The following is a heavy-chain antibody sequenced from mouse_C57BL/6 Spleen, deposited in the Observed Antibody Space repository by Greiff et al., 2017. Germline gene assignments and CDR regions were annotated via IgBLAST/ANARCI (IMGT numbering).Heavy chain of an antibody. Sequence: DVKLVESGGGLVKPGGSLKLSCAASGFTFSDYGMHWVRQAPEKGLEWVAYISSGSSTIYYADTVKGRFTISRDNAKNTLFLQMTSLRSEDTAMYYCARVYYDYGDAMDYWGQGTSVTVSS. D-gene: IGHD2-4*01. V-gene: IGHV5-17*01. CDR1: GFTFSDYG. CDR3: ARVYYDYGDAMDY. J-gene: IGHJ4*01. CDR2: ISSGSSTI.